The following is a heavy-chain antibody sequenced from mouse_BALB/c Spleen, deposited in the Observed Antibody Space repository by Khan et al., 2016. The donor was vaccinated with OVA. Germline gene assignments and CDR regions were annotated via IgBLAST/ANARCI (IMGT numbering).Heavy chain of an antibody. CDR2: ISYSGNT. D-gene: IGHD1-1*01. CDR3: ARVYGGDFDY. Sequence: EVQLQESGPGLVKPSQSLSLTCTVTGYSIASDYAWNWIRQFPGNKLVWMGFISYSGNTNYNPSLKSRIPITRDTSKNQFFLQLNSVTSEDTATYYCARVYGGDFDYWGQGTTLTVSS. J-gene: IGHJ2*01. CDR1: GYSIASDYA. V-gene: IGHV3-2*02.